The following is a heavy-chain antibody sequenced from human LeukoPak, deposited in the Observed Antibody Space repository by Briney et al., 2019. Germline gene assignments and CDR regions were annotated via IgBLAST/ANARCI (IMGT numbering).Heavy chain of an antibody. V-gene: IGHV5-51*01. CDR2: IYPGDSDT. CDR1: GYSFTSYW. D-gene: IGHD2-2*01. CDR3: ARQQGVGYCSSTSCEFDY. Sequence: RPGESLKISCKGSGYSFTSYWIGWVRQMPGKGLEWMGIIYPGDSDTRYSPSFQGQVTISADKSISTAYLQWSSLKASDTAMYYCARQQGVGYCSSTSCEFDYWGQGTLVTVPS. J-gene: IGHJ4*02.